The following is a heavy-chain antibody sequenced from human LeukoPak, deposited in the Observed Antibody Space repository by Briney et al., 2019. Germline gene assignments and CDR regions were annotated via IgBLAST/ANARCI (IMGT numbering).Heavy chain of an antibody. CDR2: IYITGST. Sequence: PSETLSLTCSVAGGSIINYYWSWIRQSAGTGLEWVGRIYITGSTTYNPSLQSRLSMSVDTCKNQFSLRLRSVSAADTAVYYCARLKYYDSTGYSPGYYMDVWGKGITVTVSS. CDR3: ARLKYYDSTGYSPGYYMDV. V-gene: IGHV4-4*07. D-gene: IGHD3-22*01. CDR1: GGSIINYY. J-gene: IGHJ6*03.